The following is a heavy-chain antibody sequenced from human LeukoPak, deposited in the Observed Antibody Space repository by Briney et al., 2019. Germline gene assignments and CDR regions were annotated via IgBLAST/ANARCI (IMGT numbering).Heavy chain of an antibody. CDR2: INSNIRST. J-gene: IGHJ4*02. CDR3: TRALSSDNWFAPH. CDR1: GFTFSSYS. Sequence: GGSLRLSCAASGFTFSSYSMTWVRQAPGKGLEWVSSINSNIRSTYYADSVKGRFTISRDNAKNSLHLQMDSLRAEDTAVYYCTRALSSDNWFAPHWGQGTLVTVSS. V-gene: IGHV3-21*01. D-gene: IGHD1-1*01.